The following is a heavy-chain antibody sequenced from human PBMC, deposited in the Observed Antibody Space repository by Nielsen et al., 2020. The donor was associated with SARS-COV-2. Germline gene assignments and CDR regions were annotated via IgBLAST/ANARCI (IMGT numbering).Heavy chain of an antibody. CDR2: ISWNSGSI. J-gene: IGHJ5*02. V-gene: IGHV3-9*01. CDR3: AKDSGGWYGWFDP. Sequence: GGSLRLSCAASGFTFDDYAMHWVRQAPGKGLEWVSGISWNSGSIGYADSVKGRFTISRDNAKNSLYLQMNSLRAEDTALYYCAKDSGGWYGWFDPWGQGTLVTVSS. D-gene: IGHD6-19*01. CDR1: GFTFDDYA.